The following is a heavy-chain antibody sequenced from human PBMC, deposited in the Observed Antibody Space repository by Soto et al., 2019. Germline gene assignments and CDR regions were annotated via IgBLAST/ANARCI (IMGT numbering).Heavy chain of an antibody. CDR1: GFSFSSYS. Sequence: EVHLVESGGDLVQPGGSLRLSCVASGFSFSSYSMNWVRQAPGKGPEWVSDISSSSTTIDYADSVKGRFTISRDNAKNSLYLQMNSLRAEDTAVYYCARDREYCSGGRCYETGSDYWGQGTLVTVSS. V-gene: IGHV3-48*01. CDR3: ARDREYCSGGRCYETGSDY. CDR2: ISSSSTTI. D-gene: IGHD2-15*01. J-gene: IGHJ4*02.